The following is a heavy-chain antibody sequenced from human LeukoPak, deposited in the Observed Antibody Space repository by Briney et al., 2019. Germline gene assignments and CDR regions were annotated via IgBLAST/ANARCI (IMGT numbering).Heavy chain of an antibody. D-gene: IGHD6-13*01. Sequence: GGSLRLSCAASGFTFSSYAMGWVRQAPGKGLEWVSAISGSGGSTYYADSVKGRFTISRDNSKNTLYLQMNSLRAEDTAVYYCARTTKYSSSWFLAFDIWGQGTMATVSS. CDR3: ARTTKYSSSWFLAFDI. CDR2: ISGSGGST. CDR1: GFTFSSYA. V-gene: IGHV3-23*01. J-gene: IGHJ3*02.